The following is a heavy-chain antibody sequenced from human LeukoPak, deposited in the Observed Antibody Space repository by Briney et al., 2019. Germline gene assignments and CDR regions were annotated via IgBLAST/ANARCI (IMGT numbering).Heavy chain of an antibody. V-gene: IGHV4-34*01. CDR3: ARGLARSGSTRAGVFDP. CDR1: GGSFSGYY. D-gene: IGHD3-10*01. J-gene: IGHJ5*02. CDR2: INHSGST. Sequence: PSETLSLTCAVYGGSFSGYYWSWIRQPPGKGLEWIGEINHSGSTNYNPSLKSRVTISVDTSKNQFSLRLSSVTAADTAVYYCARGLARSGSTRAGVFDPWGQGTLVTVSS.